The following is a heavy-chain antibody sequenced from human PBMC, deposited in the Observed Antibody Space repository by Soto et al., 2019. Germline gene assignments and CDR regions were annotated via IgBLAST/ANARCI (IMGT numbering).Heavy chain of an antibody. J-gene: IGHJ4*02. D-gene: IGHD2-8*02. V-gene: IGHV3-23*01. Sequence: EVQLLESGGGLVQPGGSLRLSCAASGFTFSSYAMSWVLQAPGKGLEWVSAISGSGGSTYYADSVKGRFPISRDNSKNTLYLQMNSLRAEDTAVYYCAKAYVVYIAWTYYFDYWGQGTLVTVSS. CDR1: GFTFSSYA. CDR3: AKAYVVYIAWTYYFDY. CDR2: ISGSGGST.